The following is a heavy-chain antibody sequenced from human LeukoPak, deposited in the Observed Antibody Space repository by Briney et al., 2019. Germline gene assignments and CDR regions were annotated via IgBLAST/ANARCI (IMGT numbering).Heavy chain of an antibody. CDR2: VSYHGTNK. V-gene: IGHV3-30*18. Sequence: LTGGSLRLSCAASGFTFGSYGMHWDRQAPGKGLEWVAFVSYHGTNKYHADSVKGRFTISRDNSKNTMYLQMNSLRAEDTAVYYCAKVGQRYCSGGSCPDFDNWGQGSLGTVSS. CDR3: AKVGQRYCSGGSCPDFDN. J-gene: IGHJ4*02. D-gene: IGHD2-15*01. CDR1: GFTFGSYG.